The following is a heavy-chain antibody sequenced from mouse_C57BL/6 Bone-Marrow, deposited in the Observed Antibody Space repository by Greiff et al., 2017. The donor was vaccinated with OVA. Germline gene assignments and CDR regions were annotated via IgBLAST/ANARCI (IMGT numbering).Heavy chain of an antibody. CDR2: IDPEDGET. CDR1: GFNIKDYF. D-gene: IGHD2-4*01. V-gene: IGHV14-2*01. J-gene: IGHJ3*01. Sequence: EVQLQPSWAELFKPGAYVKLSFTTSGFNIKDYFMHWVEQRTEQGLEWIGRIDPEDGETKYAPKFQGKATITADTSSNTAYLQLSSLTSEDTAVYYCARRGLRRRAWFAYWGQGTLVTVSA. CDR3: ARRGLRRRAWFAY.